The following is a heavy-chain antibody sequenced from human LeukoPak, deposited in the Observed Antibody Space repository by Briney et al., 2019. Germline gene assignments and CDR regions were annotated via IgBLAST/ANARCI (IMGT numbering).Heavy chain of an antibody. CDR3: QYDSGSSYYFDY. Sequence: GASVKVSCKASGGTFSSYAISWVRQAPGQGLEWMGRIIPILGIANYAQKFQGRVTITADKSTSTAYMELSSLRSEDTAVYYCQYDSGSSYYFDYWGQGTLVTVSS. J-gene: IGHJ4*02. V-gene: IGHV1-69*04. D-gene: IGHD3-10*01. CDR1: GGTFSSYA. CDR2: IIPILGIA.